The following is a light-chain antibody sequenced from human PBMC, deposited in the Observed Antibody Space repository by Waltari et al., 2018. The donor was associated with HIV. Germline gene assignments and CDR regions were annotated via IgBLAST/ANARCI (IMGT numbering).Light chain of an antibody. V-gene: IGLV3-19*01. Sequence: SSELTQDPDVSVAFCQTVRITCQGDSLRTYYAAWYQKSPGGAPDLVVYDKSNRPAGIPDGCAGSRSGNTASLAVTGTQAEDEADYDCNPRDSSGNSYVFGAGTKVYVL. J-gene: IGLJ1*01. CDR1: SLRTYY. CDR3: NPRDSSGNSYV. CDR2: DKS.